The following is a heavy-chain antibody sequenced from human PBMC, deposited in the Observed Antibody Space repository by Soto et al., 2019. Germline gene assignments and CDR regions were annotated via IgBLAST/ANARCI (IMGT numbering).Heavy chain of an antibody. CDR3: ARDAGGPGDY. J-gene: IGHJ4*02. D-gene: IGHD2-15*01. V-gene: IGHV4-59*01. CDR1: SASFTVYY. Sequence: QVQLQESGPGLVKPSETLSLTCTVSSASFTVYYWSWIRQPPGKGLEWIGYIYYSGSTSYNPSLTSRVTLSADKSKNQFSLKLRSVTAADTAVYYCARDAGGPGDYWGQGVLVTVSS. CDR2: IYYSGST.